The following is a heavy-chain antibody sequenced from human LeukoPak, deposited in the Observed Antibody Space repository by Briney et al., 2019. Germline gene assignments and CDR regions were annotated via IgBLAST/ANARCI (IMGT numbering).Heavy chain of an antibody. J-gene: IGHJ3*02. CDR3: ANTGYNYGFGVFDI. CDR2: ISDSGGRT. CDR1: GFTFSSYA. V-gene: IGHV3-23*01. Sequence: PGGSLRLSCAASGFTFSSYAMSWVRQAPGKGLEWVSAISDSGGRTYYADSVKGRFTISRDNSKKMLYLQMNSLRAEDTAVYYGANTGYNYGFGVFDIWGQGAMVTVSS. D-gene: IGHD5-18*01.